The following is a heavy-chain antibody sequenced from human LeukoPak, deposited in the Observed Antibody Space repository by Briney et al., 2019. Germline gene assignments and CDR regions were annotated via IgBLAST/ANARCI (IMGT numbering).Heavy chain of an antibody. V-gene: IGHV3-7*01. J-gene: IGHJ4*02. D-gene: IGHD4-23*01. CDR3: ARDFFGNYGGGYYFDY. CDR1: GFTFSSYW. Sequence: AGTLTLSCAASGFTFSSYWMSWVRQAPGQGLEWVANIKQDGSEKYYVDSVKGRFTITRDNVKNSLYLQMNSLRAEDTAVYYCARDFFGNYGGGYYFDYWGQGTLVTVSS. CDR2: IKQDGSEK.